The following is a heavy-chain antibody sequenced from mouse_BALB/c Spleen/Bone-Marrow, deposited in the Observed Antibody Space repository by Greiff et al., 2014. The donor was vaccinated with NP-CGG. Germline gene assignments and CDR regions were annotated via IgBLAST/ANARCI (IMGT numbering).Heavy chain of an antibody. CDR3: ARAITDAMDY. CDR1: GYAFTNYL. V-gene: IGHV1-54*01. J-gene: IGHJ4*01. D-gene: IGHD2-4*01. CDR2: INSGSGGT. Sequence: VQLQQSRAELVRPGTSVKVSCKGSGYAFTNYLIEWVKQRPGQGLEWIGVINSGSGGTKYNEKFKGKATLTADKSSSTAYMQLSSLTSDDSAVYFCARAITDAMDYWGQGTSFTVSS.